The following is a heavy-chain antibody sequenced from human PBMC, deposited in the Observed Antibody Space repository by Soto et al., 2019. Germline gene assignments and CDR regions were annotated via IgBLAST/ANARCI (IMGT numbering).Heavy chain of an antibody. CDR2: IWYDGSNK. Sequence: QVQLVESGGGVVQPGRSLRLSCAASGFTFSSYGMHWVRQAPGKGLEWVAVIWYDGSNKYYADSVKGRFTISRDNSKNTLYLQMNSLRAEDTAVYYCATLTVVNRPGYWGQGTLVTVSS. D-gene: IGHD2-15*01. CDR3: ATLTVVNRPGY. V-gene: IGHV3-33*01. CDR1: GFTFSSYG. J-gene: IGHJ4*02.